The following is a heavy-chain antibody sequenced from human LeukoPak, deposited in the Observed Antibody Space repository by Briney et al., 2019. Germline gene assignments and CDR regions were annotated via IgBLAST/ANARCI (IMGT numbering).Heavy chain of an antibody. CDR2: ISSSSSTI. D-gene: IGHD5-24*01. Sequence: GGSLRLSCAASGFTFSSYSMNWVRQAPGKGLEWVSYISSSSSTIYYADSVKGRFTISRDNAKNSLYLQMNSLRAEDTAVYYCARDRRNGYNYAAAWFDYWGQGTLVTVSS. V-gene: IGHV3-48*04. CDR3: ARDRRNGYNYAAAWFDY. J-gene: IGHJ4*02. CDR1: GFTFSSYS.